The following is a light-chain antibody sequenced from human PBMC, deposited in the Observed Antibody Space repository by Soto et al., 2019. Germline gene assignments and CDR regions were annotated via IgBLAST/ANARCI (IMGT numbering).Light chain of an antibody. CDR1: QSVTSNS. CDR3: QQFGTSPGT. CDR2: DAS. Sequence: EIVLTQSPGTLSLSPGERATLSCRASQSVTSNSLAWYQQKLGQAPRLLIYDASSMDTGIPYRFSGSGSGTDFTLTISRLEPEDFAVYYCQQFGTSPGTFGPGTKVDIK. V-gene: IGKV3-20*01. J-gene: IGKJ3*01.